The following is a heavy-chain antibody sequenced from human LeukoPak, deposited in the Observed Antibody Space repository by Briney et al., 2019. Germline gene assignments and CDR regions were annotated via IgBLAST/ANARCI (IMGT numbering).Heavy chain of an antibody. CDR1: GCSISSSSYY. Sequence: SETLSLTCTVSGCSISSSSYYWGWIRQPPGKGLEWIGSIYYSGSTYYNPSLKSRVTISVDTSKNQFSLKLSSVTAADTAVYYCATNKPLYGMDVWGQGTTVTVSS. CDR3: ATNKPLYGMDV. D-gene: IGHD1/OR15-1a*01. J-gene: IGHJ6*02. CDR2: IYYSGST. V-gene: IGHV4-39*01.